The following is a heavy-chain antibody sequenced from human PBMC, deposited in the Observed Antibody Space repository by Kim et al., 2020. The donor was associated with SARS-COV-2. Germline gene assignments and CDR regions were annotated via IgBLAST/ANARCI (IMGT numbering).Heavy chain of an antibody. CDR2: INHSGST. D-gene: IGHD3-3*01. CDR3: ARGTIFVLRRYYMDV. Sequence: SETLSLTCAVYGGSFSGYYWSWIRQPPGKGLEWIGEINHSGSTNYNPSLKSRVTISVDTSKNQFSLKLSSVTAADTAVYYCARGTIFVLRRYYMDVWGKGTTVTVSS. V-gene: IGHV4-34*01. J-gene: IGHJ6*03. CDR1: GGSFSGYY.